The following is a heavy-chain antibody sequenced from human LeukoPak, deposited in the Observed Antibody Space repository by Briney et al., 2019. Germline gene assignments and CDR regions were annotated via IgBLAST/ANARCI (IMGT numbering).Heavy chain of an antibody. Sequence: GGSLRLSCAASGFTFSSYSMNWVRQAPGKGLEWVSSISSSSYYIYYADSVKGRSTISRDNAKNSLYLQMNSLRAEDTAVYYCAGPSSGYDYWGQGTLVTVSS. CDR2: ISSSSYYI. D-gene: IGHD3-22*01. CDR3: AGPSSGYDY. V-gene: IGHV3-21*01. J-gene: IGHJ4*02. CDR1: GFTFSSYS.